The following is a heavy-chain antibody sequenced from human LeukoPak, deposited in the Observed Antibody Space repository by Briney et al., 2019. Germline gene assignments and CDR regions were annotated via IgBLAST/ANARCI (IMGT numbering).Heavy chain of an antibody. J-gene: IGHJ3*02. D-gene: IGHD4-23*01. CDR2: INHSGST. V-gene: IGHV4-34*01. CDR1: GGSFSGYY. CDR3: ARHQRGNSDAFDI. Sequence: KPSETLSLTCAVYGGSFSGYYWSWIRKPPGKGLEWIGEINHSGSTNYNPSLKSRVTISVDTSKNQFSLKLSSVTAADTAVYYCARHQRGNSDAFDIWGHGTMVTVSS.